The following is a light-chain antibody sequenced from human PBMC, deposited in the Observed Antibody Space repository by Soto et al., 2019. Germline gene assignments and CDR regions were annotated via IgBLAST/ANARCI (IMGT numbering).Light chain of an antibody. Sequence: EIVLTQSPGTLSLSPGETATLSCRASQTVNSDYLAWFQQRPGQAPRLLIYGASSRATGIPDRFSGSGSGTDFTLTISRLEPEDFAVYYCQQYGSSPWTFGQGTKVDIK. V-gene: IGKV3-20*01. CDR3: QQYGSSPWT. J-gene: IGKJ1*01. CDR1: QTVNSDY. CDR2: GAS.